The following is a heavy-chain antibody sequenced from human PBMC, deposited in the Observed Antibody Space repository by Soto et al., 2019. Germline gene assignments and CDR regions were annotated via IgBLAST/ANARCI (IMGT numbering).Heavy chain of an antibody. CDR1: GFTFSSYA. CDR3: AKDGSGWTGSFFDY. CDR2: ISGSGGST. V-gene: IGHV3-23*01. J-gene: IGHJ4*02. Sequence: PVGSLRLSCAASGFTFSSYAMSWVRQAPGKGLEWVSAISGSGGSTYYADSVKGRFTISRDNSKNTLYLQMNSLRAEDTAVYYCAKDGSGWTGSFFDYWGQGTLVTVSS. D-gene: IGHD6-19*01.